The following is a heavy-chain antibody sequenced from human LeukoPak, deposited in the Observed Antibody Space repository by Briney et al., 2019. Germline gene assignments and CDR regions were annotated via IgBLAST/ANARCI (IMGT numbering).Heavy chain of an antibody. D-gene: IGHD3-22*01. CDR1: GVSISSTSYY. V-gene: IGHV4-39*01. CDR2: IYYSGST. J-gene: IGHJ4*02. Sequence: SETLSLTCTVSGVSISSTSYYWGWIRQPPGKGLEWIGSIYYSGSTYYNPSLKSRVTISVDTSKNQFSLKLSSVTAADTAVYYCATAPYYYHTSVYYYVSFYDYWGQGTLVTVSS. CDR3: ATAPYYYHTSVYYYVSFYDY.